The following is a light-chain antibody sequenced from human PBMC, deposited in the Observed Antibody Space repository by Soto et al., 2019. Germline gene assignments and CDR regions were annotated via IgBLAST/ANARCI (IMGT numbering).Light chain of an antibody. Sequence: QPVLTQPASVSGSPGQSITISCTGTSSDVGAYNYVSWYQHHPGKAPKLMIYEVSDRPSGVSNRFSGSKSGNTASLTISGLQAEDEADYYCSSYTRTTTLVFGGGTKLTVL. J-gene: IGLJ3*02. CDR2: EVS. CDR1: SSDVGAYNY. CDR3: SSYTRTTTLV. V-gene: IGLV2-14*01.